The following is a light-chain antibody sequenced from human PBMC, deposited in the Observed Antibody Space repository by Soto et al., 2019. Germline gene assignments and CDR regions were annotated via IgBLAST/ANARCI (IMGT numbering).Light chain of an antibody. V-gene: IGKV3-15*01. CDR3: QQYNNWPYT. CDR2: GAS. Sequence: EIVMTQSPATLSVTRGERATLSCRASQSVGSNLAWYQQNPGQAPRLLIYGASTRATDIPARFSGSGSGTEFTLTISSLQSEDFAVYYCQQYNNWPYTFGQGTKLEIK. J-gene: IGKJ2*01. CDR1: QSVGSN.